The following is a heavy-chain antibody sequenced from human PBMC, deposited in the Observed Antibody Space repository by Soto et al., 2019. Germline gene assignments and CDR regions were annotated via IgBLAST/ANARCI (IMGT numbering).Heavy chain of an antibody. CDR1: GGSISSSNW. J-gene: IGHJ6*02. D-gene: IGHD6-13*01. Sequence: SETLSLTCAVSGGSISSSNWWSWVRQPPGKGLEWIGEIYHSGSTNYNPSLKSRVTISVDKSKNQFSLKLSSVTAADTAVYYCARVVSSSWYGQYYYYYYGMDVWGQGTTVTVSS. CDR2: IYHSGST. CDR3: ARVVSSSWYGQYYYYYYGMDV. V-gene: IGHV4-4*02.